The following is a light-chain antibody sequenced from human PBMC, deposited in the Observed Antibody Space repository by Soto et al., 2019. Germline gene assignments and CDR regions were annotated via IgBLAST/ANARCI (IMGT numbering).Light chain of an antibody. J-gene: IGKJ5*01. CDR1: QNILSN. Sequence: EIVMTQAPATLSVSPGERATLSCRAIQNILSNLALYQQKPGQAPRLLIYGASTRATGIPASLSGSGSGTDFTLTISRLEPEDFAVYYCQQYGSSSTFGQGTRLEI. CDR2: GAS. CDR3: QQYGSSST. V-gene: IGKV3-15*01.